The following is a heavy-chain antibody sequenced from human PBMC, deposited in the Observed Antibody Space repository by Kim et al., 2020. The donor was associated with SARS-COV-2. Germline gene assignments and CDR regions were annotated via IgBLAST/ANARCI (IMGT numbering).Heavy chain of an antibody. J-gene: IGHJ5*01. CDR1: GFTFSSYW. CDR3: AREGGDDYAPYYSGS. CDR2: IKQDGSAK. V-gene: IGHV3-7*03. D-gene: IGHD3-10*01. Sequence: GGSLRLSCAASGFTFSSYWMSWVRQAPGKGLEWVANIKQDGSAKYYEDSAKGRCTISRDNANNKTHHQLNSRRAEDTAVEYCAREGGDDYAPYYSGSWG.